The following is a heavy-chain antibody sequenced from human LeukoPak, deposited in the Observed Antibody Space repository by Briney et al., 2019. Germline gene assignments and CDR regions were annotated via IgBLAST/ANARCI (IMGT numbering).Heavy chain of an antibody. D-gene: IGHD2-21*01. J-gene: IGHJ3*02. Sequence: PSETLSLTCTVSGGSISSYYWSWIRQPPGKGLEWIGYIYYSGSTNYNPSLKSRVTISVDTSKNQFSLKLSSVTAADTAVYYCARGLSVPIGAFDIWGQGTMVTVSS. V-gene: IGHV4-59*01. CDR2: IYYSGST. CDR3: ARGLSVPIGAFDI. CDR1: GGSISSYY.